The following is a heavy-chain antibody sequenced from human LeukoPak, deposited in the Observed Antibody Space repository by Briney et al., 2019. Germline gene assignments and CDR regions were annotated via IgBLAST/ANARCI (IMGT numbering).Heavy chain of an antibody. V-gene: IGHV4-39*07. J-gene: IGHJ3*02. Sequence: SETLSLACTVSGGSISSSSYYWGWIRQPPGKGLEWIGSIYYSGSTYYNPSLKSRVTISVDTSKNQFSLKLSSVTAADTAVYYCARKGDPYPDAFDIWGQGTMVTVSS. CDR2: IYYSGST. CDR3: ARKGDPYPDAFDI. CDR1: GGSISSSSYY.